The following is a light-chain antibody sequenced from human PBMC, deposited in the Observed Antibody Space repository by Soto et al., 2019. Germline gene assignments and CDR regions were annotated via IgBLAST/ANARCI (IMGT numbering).Light chain of an antibody. Sequence: SYELTQPPSVSVSPGQTASITCSGDKLGDKYACWYQQKPGQSPVLVIYQNSKRPSGIPERFSGSNSGNTATLTISGTQAMDEADYYCQGWGSSTVVFGGGTKLTVL. V-gene: IGLV3-1*01. CDR3: QGWGSSTVV. CDR1: KLGDKY. J-gene: IGLJ2*01. CDR2: QNS.